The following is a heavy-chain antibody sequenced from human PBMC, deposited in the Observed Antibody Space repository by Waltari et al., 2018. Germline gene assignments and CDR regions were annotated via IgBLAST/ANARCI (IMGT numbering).Heavy chain of an antibody. V-gene: IGHV3-53*01. CDR3: ARPVGNET. CDR1: GFSVSGVY. Sequence: EVQLVESGGGLVQPGGSLRLSCAASGFSVSGVYMTWVRQAPGKGLQWVSIIYSGGSTYYADSVKGRFTISRDNSKNTVFLQMNSLRVDDTAVYHCARPVGNETWGQGTLVTVSS. CDR2: IYSGGST. D-gene: IGHD1-26*01. J-gene: IGHJ5*02.